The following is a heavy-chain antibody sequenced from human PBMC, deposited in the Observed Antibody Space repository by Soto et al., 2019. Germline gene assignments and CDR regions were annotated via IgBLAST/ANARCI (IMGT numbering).Heavy chain of an antibody. CDR2: IYYSGST. V-gene: IGHV4-31*03. CDR1: GGSISSGGYY. D-gene: IGHD3-16*01. CDR3: ARDLEGVGENWFDP. J-gene: IGHJ5*02. Sequence: QVQLQESGPGLVKPSQTLSLTCTVSGGSISSGGYYWSWIRQHPGKGLEWIGYIYYSGSTYYNPSLKGRVTISVDTSKNQFSLKLSSVTAADTAVYYCARDLEGVGENWFDPWGQGTLVTVSS.